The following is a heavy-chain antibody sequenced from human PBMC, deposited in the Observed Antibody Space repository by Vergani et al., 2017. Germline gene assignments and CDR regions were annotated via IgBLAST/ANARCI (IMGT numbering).Heavy chain of an antibody. CDR1: GGSFSGYY. J-gene: IGHJ6*04. CDR3: ARGSAIIAAAITRGDRGEPV. V-gene: IGHV4-34*01. D-gene: IGHD6-13*01. CDR2: INHSGST. Sequence: QVQLQQWGAGLLKPSETLSLTCAVYGGSFSGYYWSWIRQPPGKGLEWIGEINHSGSTNYNPSLKSRVTISVDTSKIHFSLKLSSVTAADTAVYYCARGSAIIAAAITRGDRGEPVWGKGTTVTVSS.